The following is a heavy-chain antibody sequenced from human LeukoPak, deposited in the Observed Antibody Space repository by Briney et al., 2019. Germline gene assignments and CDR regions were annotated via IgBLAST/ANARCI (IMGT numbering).Heavy chain of an antibody. CDR2: ISSRRSTI. J-gene: IGHJ6*04. V-gene: IGHV3-48*02. CDR3: ARVQGVCNSTTCFVGNADV. Sequence: QPGGSLRLSCVGSGFMFRDHSMNWVRQAPGKGLEWVSYISSRRSTIYYADSVKGRLTISRDNAKNSLFLQMNGLRDEDTAVYYCARVQGVCNSTTCFVGNADVWGKGTTVIVSS. D-gene: IGHD2-2*01. CDR1: GFMFRDHS.